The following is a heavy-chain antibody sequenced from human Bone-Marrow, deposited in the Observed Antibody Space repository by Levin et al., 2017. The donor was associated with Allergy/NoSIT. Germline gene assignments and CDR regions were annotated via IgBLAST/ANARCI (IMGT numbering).Heavy chain of an antibody. CDR2: ISGSGGST. D-gene: IGHD3-10*01. V-gene: IGHV3-23*01. CDR1: GFTFSSYP. Sequence: GASVKVSCAASGFTFSSYPMSWVRQAPGKGLEWVSSISGSGGSTFNADSVEGRFTISRDNSKNTLYLQMNSLRAEDTAVYYCTKRVGSGGWFGAFDIWGQGTMVTVSS. CDR3: TKRVGSGGWFGAFDI. J-gene: IGHJ3*02.